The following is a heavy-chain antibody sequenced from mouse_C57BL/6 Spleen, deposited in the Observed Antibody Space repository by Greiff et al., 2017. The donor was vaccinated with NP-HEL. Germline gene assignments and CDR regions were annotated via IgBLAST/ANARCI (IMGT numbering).Heavy chain of an antibody. J-gene: IGHJ3*01. CDR1: GFTFSSYT. CDR3: ASYGYAD. Sequence: EVHLVESGGGLVKPGGSLKLSCAASGFTFSSYTMSWVSQTPEKRLEWVATISGGGGNTYYPDSVKGRVTISRDNAKNTLYLQMSSLRSEDTALYYCASYGYADWGQGTLVTVSA. D-gene: IGHD1-1*02. V-gene: IGHV5-9*01. CDR2: ISGGGGNT.